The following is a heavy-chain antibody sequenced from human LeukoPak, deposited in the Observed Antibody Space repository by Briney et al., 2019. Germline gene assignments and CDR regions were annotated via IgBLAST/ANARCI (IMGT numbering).Heavy chain of an antibody. D-gene: IGHD1-26*01. CDR1: GFNVSNNY. CDR2: IYSGGGT. V-gene: IGHV3-53*01. Sequence: GRSLRLSCAASGFNVSNNYMSWVRQAPGKGLEWVSVIYSGGGTYYADSVKGRFTISRDNSKNTLYLQMNSLRAEDTAMYYCAGDSYTLLHYWGQGILVAVSS. CDR3: AGDSYTLLHY. J-gene: IGHJ4*02.